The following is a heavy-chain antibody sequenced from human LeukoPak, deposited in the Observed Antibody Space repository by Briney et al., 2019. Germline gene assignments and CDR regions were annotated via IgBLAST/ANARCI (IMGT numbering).Heavy chain of an antibody. CDR3: ARHANYYGSVSYLNWFDP. Sequence: RTSETLSLTCTVSGDSISSYYWSWIRQPPGKGLEWIGYMHYSGTTNHNPSLKSRVTISVDTSKNHFSLKLTSVTAADTAVYYCARHANYYGSVSYLNWFDPWCQGTLVTVSS. J-gene: IGHJ5*02. CDR1: GDSISSYY. V-gene: IGHV4-59*08. D-gene: IGHD3-10*01. CDR2: MHYSGTT.